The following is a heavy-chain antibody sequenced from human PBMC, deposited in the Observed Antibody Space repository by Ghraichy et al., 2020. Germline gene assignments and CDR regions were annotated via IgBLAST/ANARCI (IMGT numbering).Heavy chain of an antibody. Sequence: LSLTCAASGFTVSSNYMSWVRQAPGKVLEWVSVIYSGGTIYYADSVKGRFTISRDNSKNTLYLQMNSLRVEDTAVYYCARTTKTYYYDGLDVWGKGTTVTVSS. D-gene: IGHD1-14*01. CDR1: GFTVSSNY. CDR2: IYSGGTI. J-gene: IGHJ6*04. V-gene: IGHV3-53*01. CDR3: ARTTKTYYYDGLDV.